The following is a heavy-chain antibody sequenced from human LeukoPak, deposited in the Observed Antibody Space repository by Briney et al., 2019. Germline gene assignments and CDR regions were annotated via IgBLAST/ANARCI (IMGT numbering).Heavy chain of an antibody. CDR1: GFTFSSYW. CDR3: ARDLDSSSWYYFDY. CDR2: IKQDGSEK. D-gene: IGHD6-13*01. J-gene: IGHJ4*02. V-gene: IGHV3-7*01. Sequence: HPGGSLRLSCAASGFTFSSYWMSWFRQAPGKGLEWVANIKQDGSEKYYVDSVKGRFTISRDNAKNSLYLQMNSLRAEDTAVYYCARDLDSSSWYYFDYWGQGTLVTVSS.